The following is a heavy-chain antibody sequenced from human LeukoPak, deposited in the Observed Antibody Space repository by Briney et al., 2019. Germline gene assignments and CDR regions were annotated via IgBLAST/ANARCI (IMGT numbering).Heavy chain of an antibody. CDR2: INSDGSNI. J-gene: IGHJ4*02. D-gene: IGHD1-1*01. CDR1: GFTLSGYW. Sequence: QPGGSLRLSCEASGFTLSGYWMHWVRQAPGKGLVWVSRINSDGSNIRYADSVKGRFTISRDNAKNTLYLQMNSLRAEDTAVYYCTRDTEQLGIDYWGQGTLVTVSS. CDR3: TRDTEQLGIDY. V-gene: IGHV3-74*01.